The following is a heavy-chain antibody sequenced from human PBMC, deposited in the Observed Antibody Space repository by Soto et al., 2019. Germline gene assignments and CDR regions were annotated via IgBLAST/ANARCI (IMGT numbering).Heavy chain of an antibody. D-gene: IGHD3-3*01. CDR2: INHSGST. CDR1: GGSFSGYY. V-gene: IGHV4-34*01. CDR3: ARDRITIFGVVINYYYGMDV. Sequence: SSETLSLTCAVYGGSFSGYYWSWIRQPPGKGLEWIGEINHSGSTNYNPSLKSRVTISVDTSKNQFSLKLSSVTAADTAVYYCARDRITIFGVVINYYYGMDVWGQGTTVTVSS. J-gene: IGHJ6*02.